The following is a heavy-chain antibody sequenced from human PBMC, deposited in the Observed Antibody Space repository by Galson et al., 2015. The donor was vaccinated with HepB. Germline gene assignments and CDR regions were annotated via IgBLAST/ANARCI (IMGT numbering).Heavy chain of an antibody. V-gene: IGHV3-23*01. Sequence: SLRLSCAASGFTFSRYAMTWVRQAPGKGLEWISSITSNGGRTFYTNSVKGRFTISRDNSRNTVVLQLSSLRPEDTAVYYCAKDGIMVSNNPYQLHFWGQGT. CDR2: ITSNGGRT. D-gene: IGHD2-8*01. CDR1: GFTFSRYA. CDR3: AKDGIMVSNNPYQLHF. J-gene: IGHJ4*02.